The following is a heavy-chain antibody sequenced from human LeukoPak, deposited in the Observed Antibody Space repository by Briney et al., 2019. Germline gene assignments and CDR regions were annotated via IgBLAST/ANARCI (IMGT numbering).Heavy chain of an antibody. J-gene: IGHJ4*02. Sequence: SETLSLTCTVSGGSISSGGFHWSWIRQHPGKGLEWIGYIYYSGSTYYNPSLKSRVTTSVDTSKIQFSLKLSSVTAADTAVYYCARDSPPDFWGQGTLVTVSS. V-gene: IGHV4-31*03. CDR1: GGSISSGGFH. CDR2: IYYSGST. CDR3: ARDSPPDF.